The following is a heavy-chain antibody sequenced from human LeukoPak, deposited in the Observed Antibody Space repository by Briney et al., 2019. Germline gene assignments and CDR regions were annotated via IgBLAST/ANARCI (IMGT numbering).Heavy chain of an antibody. CDR2: IIPIFGTA. CDR1: GGTFSSYA. D-gene: IGHD5-18*01. Sequence: GASVKVSCKASGGTFSSYAISWVRQAPGQGLEWMGGIIPIFGTASYAQKFQGRVTITADKSTSTAYMELSSLRSEDTAVYYCARVRGGYSSGMIDYWGQGTLVTVSS. J-gene: IGHJ4*02. V-gene: IGHV1-69*06. CDR3: ARVRGGYSSGMIDY.